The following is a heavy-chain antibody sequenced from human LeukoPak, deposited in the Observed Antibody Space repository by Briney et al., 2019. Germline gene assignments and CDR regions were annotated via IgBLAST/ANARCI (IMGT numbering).Heavy chain of an antibody. D-gene: IGHD5-12*01. CDR2: ISAYNGNT. Sequence: GASVKVSCKASGYTFTSYGISWVRQAPGQGLEWMGWISAYNGNTNYAQKFQGRVTMTRDTSISTAYMELSRLRSDDTAVYYSARRLRFDYYYGMDVWGQGTTVTVSS. CDR3: ARRLRFDYYYGMDV. V-gene: IGHV1-18*01. J-gene: IGHJ6*02. CDR1: GYTFTSYG.